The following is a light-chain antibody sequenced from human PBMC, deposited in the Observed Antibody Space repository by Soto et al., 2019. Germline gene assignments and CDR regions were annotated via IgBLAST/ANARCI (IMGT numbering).Light chain of an antibody. V-gene: IGLV2-11*01. CDR1: SNDVGAYDY. CDR3: CSYAVRDTFYV. Sequence: QSALTQPRSVSGSPGQSVIISCTGTSNDVGAYDYVSWYQQHPGKAPKLVIYDVSKRPSGVPARFSGSKSGNTASLTISGLQAEYEADYFCCSYAVRDTFYVFGTGTKLTVL. CDR2: DVS. J-gene: IGLJ1*01.